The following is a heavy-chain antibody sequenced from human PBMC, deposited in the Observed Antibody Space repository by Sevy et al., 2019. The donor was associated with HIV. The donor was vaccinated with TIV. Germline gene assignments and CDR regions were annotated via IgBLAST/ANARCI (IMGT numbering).Heavy chain of an antibody. CDR3: ARATGMAVAGTGRYFDF. D-gene: IGHD6-19*01. J-gene: IGHJ4*01. CDR2: MSTYNGNT. CDR1: GYKVDMYG. V-gene: IGHV1-18*04. Sequence: ASVKVSCKISGYKVDMYGIAWVRQAPGQGLEWMGWMSTYNGNTNYAQNFQGRVTMTTDTSTSVVYMELGGLRPDDTAVYYWARATGMAVAGTGRYFDFWGQGTLVTVSS.